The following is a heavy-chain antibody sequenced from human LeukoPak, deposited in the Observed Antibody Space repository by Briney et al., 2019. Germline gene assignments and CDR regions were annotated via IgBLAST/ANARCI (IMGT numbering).Heavy chain of an antibody. J-gene: IGHJ4*02. CDR2: INHSGST. Sequence: SETLSLTCAVYGGSFSDYYWSWIRQPPGKGLEWIGEINHSGSTNYNSSLKSRVTISVDTSKNQFSLKLSSVTAADTAVYYCASHLRGQGYWGQGTLVTVSS. CDR1: GGSFSDYY. V-gene: IGHV4-34*01. D-gene: IGHD3-10*01. CDR3: ASHLRGQGY.